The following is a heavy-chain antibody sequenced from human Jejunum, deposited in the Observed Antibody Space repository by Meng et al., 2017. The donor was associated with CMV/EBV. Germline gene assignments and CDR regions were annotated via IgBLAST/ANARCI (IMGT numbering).Heavy chain of an antibody. V-gene: IGHV7-4-1*02. CDR2: INTNTGNP. CDR1: GYTFTNYG. Sequence: QAQLGQSGGEVKKPGASVKVSCKASGYTFTNYGITWVRQAPGQGLEWMGWINTNTGNPTYAQGFTGRFVFSLDTSVSTAYLQISSLKAADTAVYYCARLYCSGGSCYTIDYWGQGTLVTVSS. CDR3: ARLYCSGGSCYTIDY. D-gene: IGHD2-15*01. J-gene: IGHJ4*02.